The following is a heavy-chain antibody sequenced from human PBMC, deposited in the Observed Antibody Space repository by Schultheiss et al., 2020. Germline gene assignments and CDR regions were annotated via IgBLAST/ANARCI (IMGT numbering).Heavy chain of an antibody. Sequence: SQTLSLTCAISGDSVSSNSAAWNWIRQSPSRGLEWLGRTYYRSKWYNDYAVSVKSRITINPDTSKNQFSLQLNSVTPEDTAVYYCARGPYYDILTGYHPQYYYYGMDVWGQGTTVTVSS. CDR2: TYYRSKWYN. V-gene: IGHV6-1*01. D-gene: IGHD3-9*01. J-gene: IGHJ6*02. CDR1: GDSVSSNSAA. CDR3: ARGPYYDILTGYHPQYYYYGMDV.